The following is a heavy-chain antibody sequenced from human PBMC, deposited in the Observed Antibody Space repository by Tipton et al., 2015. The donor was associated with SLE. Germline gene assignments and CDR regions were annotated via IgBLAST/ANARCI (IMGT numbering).Heavy chain of an antibody. CDR2: IYHSGST. CDR3: AGAWQGYCSGGTCYVLDY. D-gene: IGHD2-15*01. V-gene: IGHV4-38-2*01. J-gene: IGHJ4*02. CDR1: GYSISSGYY. Sequence: LRLSCAVSGYSISSGYYWGWIRQPPGKGLEWVGSIYHSGSTYYNPSLKSRVTISVDTSKNQFSLNLRSVTAADTAVYYCAGAWQGYCSGGTCYVLDYWGQGTLVTVSS.